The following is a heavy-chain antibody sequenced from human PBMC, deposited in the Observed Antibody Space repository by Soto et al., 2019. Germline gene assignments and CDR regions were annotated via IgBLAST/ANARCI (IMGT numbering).Heavy chain of an antibody. D-gene: IGHD2-2*01. CDR2: ISYDGSST. V-gene: IGHV3-30-3*01. J-gene: IGHJ6*02. CDR1: GFLFNTYA. CDR3: AKVGEYQTYYYGMDV. Sequence: PGGSLRLSCAASGFLFNTYAMHWVRQAQGKGLEWVAVISYDGSSTYYADSVRGRFTISRDNSKNTLYLQMNSLRAEDTAVYYCAKVGEYQTYYYGMDVWGQGTTVTVSS.